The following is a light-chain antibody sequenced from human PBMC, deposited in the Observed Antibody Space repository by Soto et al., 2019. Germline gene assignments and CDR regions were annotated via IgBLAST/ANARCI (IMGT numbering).Light chain of an antibody. CDR3: QQYDTSPRT. V-gene: IGKV3-20*01. Sequence: EIVLTQSPGTLSLSPGKRATLSCRASQSVRSSFLAWYQQKPGQAPRLLIYGASSRATGIPDRFSGSGSGTDFTLVISRLEPGDFAVYYCQQYDTSPRTFGQGTKVEIK. CDR1: QSVRSSF. CDR2: GAS. J-gene: IGKJ1*01.